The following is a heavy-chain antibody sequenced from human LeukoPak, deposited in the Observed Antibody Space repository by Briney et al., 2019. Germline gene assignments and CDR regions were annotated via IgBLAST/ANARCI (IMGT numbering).Heavy chain of an antibody. Sequence: SETLSLTCTVSGGSISSGSYYWSWIRQPAGKGLEWIGRIYTSGSTNYNPSLKSRVTISVDTSKNQFSLKLSSVTAADTAVYYCAREVGATIWWFDPWGQGTLVTVSS. V-gene: IGHV4-61*02. CDR1: GGSISSGSYY. J-gene: IGHJ5*02. CDR2: IYTSGST. CDR3: AREVGATIWWFDP. D-gene: IGHD1-26*01.